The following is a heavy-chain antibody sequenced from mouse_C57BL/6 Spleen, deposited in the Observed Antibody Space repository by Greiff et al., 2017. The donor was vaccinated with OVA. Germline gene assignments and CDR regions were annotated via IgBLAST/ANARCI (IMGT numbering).Heavy chain of an antibody. J-gene: IGHJ4*01. CDR3: ARRGQFRLLDAMDY. V-gene: IGHV5-17*01. D-gene: IGHD3-2*02. CDR2: ISSGSSTI. Sequence: EVQLVESGGGLVKPGGSLKLSCAASGFTFSDYGMHWVRQAPEKGLEWVAYISSGSSTIYDADTVKGRFTISRDNAKNTLFLQMTSLRSEDTAMYYCARRGQFRLLDAMDYWGQGTSVTGSS. CDR1: GFTFSDYG.